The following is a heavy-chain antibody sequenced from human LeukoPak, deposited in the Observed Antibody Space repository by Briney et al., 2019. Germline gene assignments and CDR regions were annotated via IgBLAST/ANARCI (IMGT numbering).Heavy chain of an antibody. V-gene: IGHV3-53*04. CDR2: VYSGGSI. Sequence: GGSLRPSCAASGFTVSSSYMSWVRQAPGKGLEWVSIVYSGGSIYYADSVKGRFTTSRHNSNNTLDLQMNSLRTEDTAMYYCARSYNSAWLDYWGQGTLVTVSS. CDR1: GFTVSSSY. J-gene: IGHJ4*02. D-gene: IGHD6-19*01. CDR3: ARSYNSAWLDY.